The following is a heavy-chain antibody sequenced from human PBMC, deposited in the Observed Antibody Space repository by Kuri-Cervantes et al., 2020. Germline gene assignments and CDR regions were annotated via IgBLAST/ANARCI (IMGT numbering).Heavy chain of an antibody. J-gene: IGHJ4*02. CDR1: GFTFSSYW. V-gene: IGHV3-7*01. CDR3: ARGGMYMIVVVNDY. Sequence: GGSLRLSCAASGFTFSSYWMSWVRQAPGKGLEWVANIKQDGSEKYYVDSVKGRFTISRDNAKNSLYLQMNSLRAEDTAVYYCARGGMYMIVVVNDYWGQGTLVTVSS. CDR2: IKQDGSEK. D-gene: IGHD3-22*01.